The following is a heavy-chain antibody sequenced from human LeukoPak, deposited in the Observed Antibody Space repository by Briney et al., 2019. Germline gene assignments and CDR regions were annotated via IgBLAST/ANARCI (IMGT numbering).Heavy chain of an antibody. V-gene: IGHV1-46*01. CDR3: ARAWYYDSSGSLGCSDY. CDR1: GYTFTSYY. CDR2: INPSGGST. J-gene: IGHJ4*02. D-gene: IGHD3-22*01. Sequence: ASVKVSCKASGYTFTSYYMHWVRQAPGQGLEWMGIINPSGGSTSYAQKFQGRVTMTRDTSTSTVYMELSSLRSKDTAVYYCARAWYYDSSGSLGCSDYWGQGTLVTVSS.